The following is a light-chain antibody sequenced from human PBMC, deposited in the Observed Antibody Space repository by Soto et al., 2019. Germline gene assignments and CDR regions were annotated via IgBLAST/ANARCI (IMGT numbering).Light chain of an antibody. CDR3: CSYAGSYV. V-gene: IGLV2-8*01. CDR2: EVS. J-gene: IGLJ1*01. Sequence: QSALTQPPSASGSPGQSVTISCTGTSSDVGAYNYVSWYQQLPGKAPKLIIYEVSKRPSGVPDRFSGSKSGNTASLTISGLQAEDEADYYCCSYAGSYVFGTGTRSP. CDR1: SSDVGAYNY.